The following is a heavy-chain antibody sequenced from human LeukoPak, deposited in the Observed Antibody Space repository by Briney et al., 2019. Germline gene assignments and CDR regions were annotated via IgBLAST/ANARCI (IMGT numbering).Heavy chain of an antibody. CDR2: TNTDGSST. J-gene: IGHJ4*02. CDR3: ARGPNYFDY. V-gene: IGHV3-74*03. CDR1: GFTFSSYW. Sequence: GGSLRLSCAASGFTFSSYWMHWVRQAPGKGLVWVSGTNTDGSSTMYADSVKGRFTIARDNAKNSLYLQMNSLRAEDTAVYYCARGPNYFDYWGQGTLVTVSS.